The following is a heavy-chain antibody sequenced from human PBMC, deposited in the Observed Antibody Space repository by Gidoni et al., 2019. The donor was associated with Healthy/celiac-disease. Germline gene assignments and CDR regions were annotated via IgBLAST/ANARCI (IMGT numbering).Heavy chain of an antibody. J-gene: IGHJ4*02. D-gene: IGHD4-17*01. Sequence: QVQLQESGPGLVKPSGPLSLTCAVSGGSISSSNWWSWVRQPPGKGLEWIGELYHSGSTNYNPALKSRVTISVDKSKNQFSLKLSSVTAADTAVYYCARADYGGNPTLGYWGQGTLVTVSS. CDR3: ARADYGGNPTLGY. CDR1: GGSISSSNW. V-gene: IGHV4-4*02. CDR2: LYHSGST.